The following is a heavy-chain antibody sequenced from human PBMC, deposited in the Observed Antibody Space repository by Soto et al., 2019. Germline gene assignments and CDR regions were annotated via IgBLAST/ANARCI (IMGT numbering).Heavy chain of an antibody. V-gene: IGHV4-31*03. CDR1: GGSISSGGYY. CDR2: IYYSGST. D-gene: IGHD6-13*01. Sequence: SATLSLTCTVSGGSISSGGYYWSWIRQHPGKGLEWIGYIYYSGSTYYNPSLKSRVTISVDTSKNQFSLKLSSVTAADTAVYYCAREADSRASHYYYGMDVWGQGTTVTVSS. CDR3: AREADSRASHYYYGMDV. J-gene: IGHJ6*02.